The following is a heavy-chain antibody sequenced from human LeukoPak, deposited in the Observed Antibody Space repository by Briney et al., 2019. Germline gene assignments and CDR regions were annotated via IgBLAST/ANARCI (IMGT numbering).Heavy chain of an antibody. Sequence: SETLSLTCAVYGGSFSGYYWSWIRQPPGKGLEWIGEINHSGSTNYNPSLKGRVTISVDTSKNQFSLKLSSVTAADTAVYYCARGRGYRLYYYYGMDVWGQGTTVTVSS. CDR2: INHSGST. CDR1: GGSFSGYY. J-gene: IGHJ6*02. V-gene: IGHV4-34*01. D-gene: IGHD5-18*01. CDR3: ARGRGYRLYYYYGMDV.